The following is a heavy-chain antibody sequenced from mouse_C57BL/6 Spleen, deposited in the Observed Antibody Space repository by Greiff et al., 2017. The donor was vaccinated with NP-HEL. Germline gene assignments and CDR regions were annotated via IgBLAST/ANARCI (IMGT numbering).Heavy chain of an antibody. CDR3: TTDSSGYRFAY. D-gene: IGHD3-2*02. V-gene: IGHV14-4*01. CDR2: IDPENGDT. Sequence: EVKLMESGAELVRPGASVKLSCTASGFNIKDDYMHWVKQRPEQGLEWIGWIDPENGDTEYASKFQGKATITADTSSNTAYLQLSSLTSEDTAVYYCTTDSSGYRFAYWGQGTLVTVSA. CDR1: GFNIKDDY. J-gene: IGHJ3*01.